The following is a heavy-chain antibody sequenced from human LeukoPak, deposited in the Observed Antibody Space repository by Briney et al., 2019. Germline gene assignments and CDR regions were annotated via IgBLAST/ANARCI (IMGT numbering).Heavy chain of an antibody. V-gene: IGHV3-21*01. CDR1: GFTFSSYS. Sequence: KTGGSLRLSCAASGFTFSSYSMNWVRQAPGKGLEWVSSISSSSSYIYYADSVKGRFTISRDNAKNSLYLQMNSLRAEDTAVYYCARDIPLAAAGTSFFDYWGQGTLVTVSS. D-gene: IGHD6-13*01. CDR2: ISSSSSYI. J-gene: IGHJ4*02. CDR3: ARDIPLAAAGTSFFDY.